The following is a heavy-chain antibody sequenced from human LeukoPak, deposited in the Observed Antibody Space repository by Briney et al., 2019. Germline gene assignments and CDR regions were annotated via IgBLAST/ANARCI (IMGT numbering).Heavy chain of an antibody. D-gene: IGHD5-24*01. CDR1: GYTFTSYD. Sequence: GASVKVSCKASGYTFTSYDINWVRQATGQGLEWMGWMNPNSGNTGYAQKFQGRVTMTRNTSISTAYMELSSLRSEDTAVYYCAGRDGYVKGGAFDIWGQGTMVTVSS. V-gene: IGHV1-8*01. CDR2: MNPNSGNT. CDR3: AGRDGYVKGGAFDI. J-gene: IGHJ3*02.